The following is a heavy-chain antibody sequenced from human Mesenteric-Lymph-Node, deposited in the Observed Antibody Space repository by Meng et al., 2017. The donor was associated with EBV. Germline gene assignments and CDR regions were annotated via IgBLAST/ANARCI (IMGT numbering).Heavy chain of an antibody. V-gene: IGHV4-39*07. Sequence: EAGLVLVKHSVTLFLPCTVSGGSISDGSYYWGWIPQSPGKGLEWIGNVYYTGSSFYNPTLKSRVTISVDTSKNHFSLSLSSVTAADTAIYYCARDREDVTTVFDSWGQGTLVTVSS. J-gene: IGHJ4*02. D-gene: IGHD4-17*01. CDR3: ARDREDVTTVFDS. CDR1: GGSISDGSYY. CDR2: VYYTGSS.